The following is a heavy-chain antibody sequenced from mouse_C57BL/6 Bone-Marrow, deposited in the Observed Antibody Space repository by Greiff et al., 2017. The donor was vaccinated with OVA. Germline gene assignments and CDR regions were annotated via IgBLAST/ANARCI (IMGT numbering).Heavy chain of an antibody. CDR3: ARWDGYSRYYFDY. V-gene: IGHV1-53*01. CDR1: GYTFTSYW. D-gene: IGHD2-3*01. Sequence: VQLQQPGTELVKPGASVQLSCKASGYTFTSYWMHWVKQRPGQGLEWIGNINPSNGGTNYNEKFQSKATLTVDKSSSTAYMQLSSLTSEDSAVYYCARWDGYSRYYFDYWGQGTTLTVSS. J-gene: IGHJ2*01. CDR2: INPSNGGT.